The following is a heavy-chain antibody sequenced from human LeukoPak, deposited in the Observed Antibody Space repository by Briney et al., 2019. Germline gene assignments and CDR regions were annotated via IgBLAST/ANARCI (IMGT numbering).Heavy chain of an antibody. D-gene: IGHD3-10*01. CDR1: GGSISSYY. CDR2: IYYSGST. Sequence: SETLSLTCTVSGGSISSYYWSCIRQPPGKGLEWIGYIYYSGSTNYNPSLKSRVTISVDTSKNQFSLKLSSVTAADTAVYYCARATMGYYGSGSYYNEFDYWGQGTLVTVSS. CDR3: ARATMGYYGSGSYYNEFDY. V-gene: IGHV4-59*01. J-gene: IGHJ4*02.